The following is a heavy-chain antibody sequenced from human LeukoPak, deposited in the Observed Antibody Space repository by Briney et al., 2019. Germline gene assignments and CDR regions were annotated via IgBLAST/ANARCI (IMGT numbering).Heavy chain of an antibody. CDR2: MNPNSGNT. CDR3: ARDQRDYYYMDV. CDR1: GYTFTSYD. D-gene: IGHD1-1*01. V-gene: IGHV1-8*01. Sequence: ASVTVSCKASGYTFTSYDINWVRQATGQGLEWMGWMNPNSGNTGYAQKFQGRVTMTGNSSISTAYMELSSQSSEDTAVYYCARDQRDYYYMDVWGKGTTVTISS. J-gene: IGHJ6*03.